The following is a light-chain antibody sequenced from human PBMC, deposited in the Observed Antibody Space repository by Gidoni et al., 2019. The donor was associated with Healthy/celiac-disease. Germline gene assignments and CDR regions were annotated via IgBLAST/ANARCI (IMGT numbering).Light chain of an antibody. Sequence: QSALTQPASVSGSPGQSVTIACTGTSSDVGSYNLVSWYQQHPGKAPKLMIYAVSKRPSGVSDRFSGSKSGNTASLTISGLQAEDEADYYCCSYAGSSTVVFGGGTKLTVL. CDR2: AVS. CDR3: CSYAGSSTVV. V-gene: IGLV2-23*02. J-gene: IGLJ3*02. CDR1: SSDVGSYNL.